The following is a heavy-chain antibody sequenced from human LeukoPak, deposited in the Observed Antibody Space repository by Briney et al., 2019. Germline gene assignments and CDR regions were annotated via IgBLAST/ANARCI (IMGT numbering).Heavy chain of an antibody. D-gene: IGHD4-17*01. CDR3: ARERFYGDFFDY. J-gene: IGHJ4*02. Sequence: PSQTLSLTCTVSGGSISNGDYYWSWIRQPPGKGLEWIGYIYYSASTYYNPSLKSRLTISVDTSKNQFSLKLSSVTAADTAVYYCARERFYGDFFDYWGQGTLVTVSS. CDR2: IYYSAST. V-gene: IGHV4-30-4*01. CDR1: GGSISNGDYY.